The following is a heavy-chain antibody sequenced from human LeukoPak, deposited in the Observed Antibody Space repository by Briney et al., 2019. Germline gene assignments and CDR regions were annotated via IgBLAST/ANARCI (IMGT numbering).Heavy chain of an antibody. CDR2: INHSGTT. CDR3: ARSPSVVERPFDY. Sequence: SGTLSLTCAVYGGSFSNYYWTWIRQSPEKGLEWIGEINHSGTTNYNPSLKSRVVLLIDTSKNQFSLKTNSMTAADTAVYYCARSPSVVERPFDYWGQGILVTVSS. J-gene: IGHJ4*02. V-gene: IGHV4-34*01. CDR1: GGSFSNYY. D-gene: IGHD3-22*01.